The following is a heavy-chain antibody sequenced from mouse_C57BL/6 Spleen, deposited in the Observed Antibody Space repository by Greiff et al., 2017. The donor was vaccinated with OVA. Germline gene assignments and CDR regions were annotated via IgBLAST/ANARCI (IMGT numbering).Heavy chain of an antibody. Sequence: VQVVESGAELAKPGASVKLSCKASGYTFTSYWMHWVKQRPGQGLEWIGYINPSSGYTKYNQKFKDKATLTADKSSSTAYMQLSSLTYEDSAVYYCARSSSNPSYYAMDYWGQGTSVTVSS. D-gene: IGHD2-5*01. CDR1: GYTFTSYW. CDR3: ARSSSNPSYYAMDY. CDR2: INPSSGYT. V-gene: IGHV1-7*01. J-gene: IGHJ4*01.